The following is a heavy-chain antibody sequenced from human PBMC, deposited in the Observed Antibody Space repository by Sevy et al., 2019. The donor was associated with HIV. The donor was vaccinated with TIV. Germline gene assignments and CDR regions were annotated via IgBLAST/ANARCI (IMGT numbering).Heavy chain of an antibody. V-gene: IGHV3-7*03. CDR3: ARDEYSSSSGGYDY. Sequence: GGSLRLSCAASGFTFSSYWMSWVRQAPGKGLEWVANIKQDGSEKYYVDSVKGRFTISRDNAKNSLYLQMNSLRAEDTAVYYCARDEYSSSSGGYDYWGQGTLDTVSS. CDR1: GFTFSSYW. D-gene: IGHD6-6*01. CDR2: IKQDGSEK. J-gene: IGHJ4*02.